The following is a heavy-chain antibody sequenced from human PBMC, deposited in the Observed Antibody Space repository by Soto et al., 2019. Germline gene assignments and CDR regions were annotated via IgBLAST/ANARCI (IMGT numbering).Heavy chain of an antibody. D-gene: IGHD2-2*01. V-gene: IGHV1-2*02. J-gene: IGHJ6*02. CDR2: INPNSGGT. CDR3: ARDRVVVVPAARNYYYYGMDV. CDR1: GYTFTGYY. Sequence: ASVKVSCKASGYTFTGYYMHWVRQAPGQGLEWMGWINPNSGGTNYAQKFQGRVTMTRDTSISTAYMELSRLRSDDTAVYYCARDRVVVVPAARNYYYYGMDVWGQGTTVTVSS.